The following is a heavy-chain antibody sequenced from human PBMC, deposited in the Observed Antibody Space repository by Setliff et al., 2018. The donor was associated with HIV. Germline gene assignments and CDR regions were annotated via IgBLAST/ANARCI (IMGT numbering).Heavy chain of an antibody. D-gene: IGHD3-22*01. CDR3: ARGVVLMGITTRWFDP. J-gene: IGHJ5*02. CDR2: INHSGNI. CDR1: GGSFSGYY. V-gene: IGHV4-34*01. Sequence: SLTCAVYGGSFSGYYWSWIRQPPGKGLEWIGEINHSGNINYTPSLKSRVTISVDTSKNQFSLKLTSVSAADTAVYYCARGVVLMGITTRWFDPWGQGTLVTVSS.